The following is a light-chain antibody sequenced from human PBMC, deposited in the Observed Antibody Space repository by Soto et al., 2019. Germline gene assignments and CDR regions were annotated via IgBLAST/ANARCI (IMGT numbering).Light chain of an antibody. CDR2: GVS. CDR1: QSVSSSY. J-gene: IGKJ4*01. CDR3: QQYGDWAWT. V-gene: IGKV3-20*01. Sequence: GGASQSVSSSYLAWYQQKPGQAPRLLIFGVSNRAAGIPARFSGSGFGTEFTLAISRREPEDFAVYYCQQYGDWAWTVGGETRV.